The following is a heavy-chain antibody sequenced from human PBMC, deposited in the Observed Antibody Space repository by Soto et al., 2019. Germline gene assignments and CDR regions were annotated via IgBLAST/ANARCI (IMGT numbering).Heavy chain of an antibody. D-gene: IGHD4-17*01. V-gene: IGHV4-34*01. J-gene: IGHJ4*02. CDR3: ARAYGGNVFDY. Sequence: QVQLQQWGAGLLKPSETLSLTCAVYGWSFSGYYWSWIRQPPGKGLEWIGEINHSGGTNSNPSLKSRVTMSVATSKNQFSLKLSSVTAADTAVYFCARAYGGNVFDYWGQGTLVTVSS. CDR1: GWSFSGYY. CDR2: INHSGGT.